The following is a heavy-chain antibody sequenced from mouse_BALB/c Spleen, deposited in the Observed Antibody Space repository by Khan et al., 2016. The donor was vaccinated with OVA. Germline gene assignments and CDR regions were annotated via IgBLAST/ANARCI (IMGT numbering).Heavy chain of an antibody. CDR1: GYTFTDYS. V-gene: IGHV9-2-1*01. CDR3: ARDRYDYFDY. Sequence: QVQLVQSGPELKKPGETVKISCKASGYTFTDYSMHWVKQAPGKGLKWMGWINTETGEPTYADDFKGRFAFSLETSASTAYLQINNLKNEDTATYFCARDRYDYFDYWGQGTTLTVSS. D-gene: IGHD2-14*01. J-gene: IGHJ2*01. CDR2: INTETGEP.